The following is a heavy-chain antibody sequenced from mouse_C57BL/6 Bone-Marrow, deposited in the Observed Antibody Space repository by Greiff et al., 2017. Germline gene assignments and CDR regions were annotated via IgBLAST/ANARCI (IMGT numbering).Heavy chain of an antibody. D-gene: IGHD1-1*01. Sequence: QVQLQQSGAELVRPGASVKLSCKASGYTFTDYYINWVKQRPGQGLEWIARIYPGSGNTYYNEKFKGKATLTAEKSSSTAYMQLSSLTSEDSAVYFCARDYYGSPYFDYWGQGTTLTVS. CDR3: ARDYYGSPYFDY. V-gene: IGHV1-76*01. CDR1: GYTFTDYY. J-gene: IGHJ2*01. CDR2: IYPGSGNT.